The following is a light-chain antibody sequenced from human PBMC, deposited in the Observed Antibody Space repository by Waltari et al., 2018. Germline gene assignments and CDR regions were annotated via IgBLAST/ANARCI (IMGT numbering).Light chain of an antibody. CDR3: QQRRNWPLT. CDR2: DTS. Sequence: EIVLTQSPATLSLSPGERATLSCRASQSVNWYLAWYQQRPGQAPRLLIYDTSNRATGIPARFSGCGSETDFTLTISSLEPDDSAVYYCQQRRNWPLTFGGGTKVEIK. CDR1: QSVNWY. V-gene: IGKV3-11*01. J-gene: IGKJ4*01.